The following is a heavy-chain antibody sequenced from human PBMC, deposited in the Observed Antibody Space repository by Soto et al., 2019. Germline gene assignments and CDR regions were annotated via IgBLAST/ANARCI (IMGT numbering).Heavy chain of an antibody. CDR3: AREGGESSDGLYYFDS. CDR1: GGSTSGSY. D-gene: IGHD3-16*01. V-gene: IGHV4-59*12. J-gene: IGHJ4*02. CDR2: VCYSGNT. Sequence: XETLSLTXXXSGGSTSGSYLSWVGHHPGXXLDXXGNVCYSGNTDSNPSIKSRLAISIDTSKNQFSLKLSSVTAADTSVYFCAREGGESSDGLYYFDSWGQGSLVTVSS.